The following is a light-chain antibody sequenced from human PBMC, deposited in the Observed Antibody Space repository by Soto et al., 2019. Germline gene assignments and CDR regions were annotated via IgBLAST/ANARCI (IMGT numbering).Light chain of an antibody. V-gene: IGLV2-8*01. CDR3: GSYAGTKNFVV. Sequence: SALTQPTSASGSPGQSVTISCTGTSSDIGVYDYVSWYQRHPGKAPKLVIYDVTKRPSGVPDRFSGSKSGNTASLTVSGLQAEDEADYFCGSYAGTKNFVVFGGGTKLTVL. CDR2: DVT. J-gene: IGLJ2*01. CDR1: SSDIGVYDY.